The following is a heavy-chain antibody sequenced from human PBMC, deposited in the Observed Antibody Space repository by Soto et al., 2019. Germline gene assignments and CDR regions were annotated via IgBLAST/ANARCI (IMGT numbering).Heavy chain of an antibody. J-gene: IGHJ4*02. Sequence: QVQLVESGGGVVQPGRSLRLSCAASGFTFTTNGMHWVRQAPGKGLEWVALISYDGSNKYYADSVEGRFTISRDNSKNTLYLQMNSPRAEDTAVYYCAKEIVDFWSGYYIPHFDYWGQGTLVTVSS. CDR3: AKEIVDFWSGYYIPHFDY. D-gene: IGHD3-3*01. V-gene: IGHV3-30*18. CDR1: GFTFTTNG. CDR2: ISYDGSNK.